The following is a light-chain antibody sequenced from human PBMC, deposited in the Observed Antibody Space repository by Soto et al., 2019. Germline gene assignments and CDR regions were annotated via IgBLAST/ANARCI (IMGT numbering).Light chain of an antibody. Sequence: EIVLTQSPGTLSLSPGERATLSYRASQSVSSSYLAWYQQKPGQAPRLVIYGASTRATGIPDRFSGSGSGTDFTLTISRLEPEDFAVYYCQQYDTSPQVTFGGGTKVEIK. V-gene: IGKV3-20*01. CDR2: GAS. CDR1: QSVSSSY. CDR3: QQYDTSPQVT. J-gene: IGKJ4*01.